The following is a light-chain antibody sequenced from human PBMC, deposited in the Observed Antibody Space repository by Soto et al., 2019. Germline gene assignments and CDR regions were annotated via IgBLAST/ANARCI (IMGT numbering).Light chain of an antibody. V-gene: IGKV3-15*01. CDR1: QSISSS. CDR3: QQYYNWPPGT. J-gene: IGKJ1*01. Sequence: EIVLTQSPATLSVSPGERATLSCRASQSISSSLAWYQQQPGQAPRLLIYHASTRAAGIPARFSGSGSGTEFTLPISSLLSEDFAVYYCQQYYNWPPGTFGQGTKVEIK. CDR2: HAS.